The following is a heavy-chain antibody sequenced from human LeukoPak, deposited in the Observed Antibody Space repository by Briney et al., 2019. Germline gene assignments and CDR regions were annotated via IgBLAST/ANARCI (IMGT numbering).Heavy chain of an antibody. CDR3: ARVPLDDSSGYYLQYYFDY. CDR1: GGTFISYA. V-gene: IGHV1-69*13. D-gene: IGHD3-22*01. J-gene: IGHJ4*02. Sequence: GASVKVSCKASGGTFISYAISWVRQAPGQGLEWMGGIIPIFGTANYAQKFQGRDTITADESTSTAYMELSSLRSEDTAVYYCARVPLDDSSGYYLQYYFDYWGQGTLVTVSS. CDR2: IIPIFGTA.